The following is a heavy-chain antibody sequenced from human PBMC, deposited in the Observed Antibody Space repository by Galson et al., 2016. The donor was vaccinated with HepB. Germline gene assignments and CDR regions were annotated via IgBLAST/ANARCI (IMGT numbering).Heavy chain of an antibody. CDR3: AGGTAWHHFNF. CDR1: GFTFSTYV. Sequence: SLRLSCAGSGFTFSTYVMHWVRQAPGKGPQWVTVISNDGNIKTYADSVKGRFTISRDNSKNTLYLQMSGLRVEDAAIYFCAGGTAWHHFNFWGQGTLVTVSS. V-gene: IGHV3-30*12. D-gene: IGHD1-26*01. CDR2: ISNDGNIK. J-gene: IGHJ4*02.